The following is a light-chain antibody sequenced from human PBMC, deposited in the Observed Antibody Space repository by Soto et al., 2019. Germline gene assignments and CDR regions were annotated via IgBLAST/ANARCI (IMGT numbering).Light chain of an antibody. J-gene: IGKJ5*01. V-gene: IGKV1-6*01. CDR1: QDIRND. CDR3: LHDYNYPIT. CDR2: AIS. Sequence: AIQMTQSPSSLSASVGDRVTITCRASQDIRNDLGWFQQKPGKAPKLLIYAISTLETGVPSRFSGSGSGTYFTLTISSLQPDDLATYFCLHDYNYPITFGQGTRLDIK.